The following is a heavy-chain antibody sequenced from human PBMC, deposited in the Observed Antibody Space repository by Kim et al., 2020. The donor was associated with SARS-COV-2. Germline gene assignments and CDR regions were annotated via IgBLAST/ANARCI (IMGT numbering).Heavy chain of an antibody. CDR1: GGAISSYY. Sequence: SETLSLNCTVSGGAISSYYWSWIRQPAGKGLECIGRIYTSGSTNYKPSLKSRVTMSVDTSKNQFSLKLSSVTAADTAVHYCRGEGAFSSSWYWNRHYYY. CDR3: RGEGAFSSSWYWNRHYYY. V-gene: IGHV4-4*07. J-gene: IGHJ6*01. D-gene: IGHD6-13*01. CDR2: IYTSGST.